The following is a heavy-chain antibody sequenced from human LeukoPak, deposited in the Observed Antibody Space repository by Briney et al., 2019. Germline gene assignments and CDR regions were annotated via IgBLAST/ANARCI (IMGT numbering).Heavy chain of an antibody. V-gene: IGHV3-23*01. CDR2: ISGSGGST. CDR3: AREQMAAAGTNWFDP. Sequence: GASLRLSCAASGFTFSSYAMSWARQAPGKGLECVSAISGSGGSTYYADSVKGRFPISKDNSKTTLYLQMNSLKPEDPAVNYCAREQMAAAGTNWFDPWGQGTLVTVSS. J-gene: IGHJ5*02. D-gene: IGHD6-13*01. CDR1: GFTFSSYA.